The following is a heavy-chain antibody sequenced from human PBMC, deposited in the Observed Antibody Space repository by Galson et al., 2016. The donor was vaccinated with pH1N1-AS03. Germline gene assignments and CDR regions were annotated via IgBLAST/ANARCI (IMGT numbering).Heavy chain of an antibody. V-gene: IGHV3-48*03. J-gene: IGHJ5*02. CDR3: ASAIAAAGSS. CDR2: ISRSGNAV. Sequence: SLRLSCAASGFGFSEHEMHWVRQAPGKGLEWISYISRSGNAVNTADSVKGRFTISRDNAKNSLYLQMNSLRAEDTAVYYCASAIAAAGSSWGQGTLVTVSS. CDR1: GFGFSEHE. D-gene: IGHD6-13*01.